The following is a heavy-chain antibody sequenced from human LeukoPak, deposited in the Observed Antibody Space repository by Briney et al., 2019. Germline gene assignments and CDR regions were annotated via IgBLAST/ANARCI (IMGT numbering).Heavy chain of an antibody. CDR2: ISSSGSTI. CDR1: GCTFSSYE. D-gene: IGHD2-15*01. J-gene: IGHJ2*01. CDR3: ARDGLAAATLHWCFDL. V-gene: IGHV3-48*03. Sequence: GGSLRLSCAASGCTFSSYEMNWVRQAPGKGLEWVSYISSSGSTIYYADSVKGRFTISRDNAKNSLYLQMNSLRAEDTAVYYCARDGLAAATLHWCFDLWGRGTLVTVSS.